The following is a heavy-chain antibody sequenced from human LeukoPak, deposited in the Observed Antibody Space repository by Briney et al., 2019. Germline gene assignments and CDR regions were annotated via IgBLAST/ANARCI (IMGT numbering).Heavy chain of an antibody. CDR1: GYTFTSYD. CDR3: ARRTTIFGVVITLGY. D-gene: IGHD3-3*01. Sequence: GASVKVSCKASGYTFTSYDINWVRQATGQGLEWMGWMNPNSGNTGYAQKFQGRVTITRNTSISTAYMELSSLRSEDTAVYYCARRTTIFGVVITLGYWRQGTLVTVSS. CDR2: MNPNSGNT. V-gene: IGHV1-8*03. J-gene: IGHJ4*02.